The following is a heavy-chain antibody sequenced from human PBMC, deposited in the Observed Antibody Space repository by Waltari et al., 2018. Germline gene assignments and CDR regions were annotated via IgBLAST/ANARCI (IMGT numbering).Heavy chain of an antibody. J-gene: IGHJ4*02. Sequence: QVQLQESGPGLVKPSETLSLTCTVSGYSISSGYSWGWIRQPPGQGREWIGSIYHRGSTYYNPSLKSRVTISVDTSKNQFSLKLSSVTAADTAVYYCARLPLFLSRLLAPPVPAAPLWGQGTLVTVSS. D-gene: IGHD2-2*01. V-gene: IGHV4-38-2*02. CDR1: GYSISSGYS. CDR3: ARLPLFLSRLLAPPVPAAPL. CDR2: IYHRGST.